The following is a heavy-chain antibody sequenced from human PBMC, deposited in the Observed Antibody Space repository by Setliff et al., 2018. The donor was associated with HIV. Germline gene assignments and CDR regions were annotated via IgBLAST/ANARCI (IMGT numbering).Heavy chain of an antibody. CDR2: VSPIGET. Sequence: SETLSLTCAVFGESSNNDAWTWIRQPPGKGLEWIGEVSPIGETTYSQSLKDRVTISIDTSKHHFSLKMNSVTVADTAVYYCARGGGYDRSGYYPFDYWGQGTPVTVSS. J-gene: IGHJ4*02. D-gene: IGHD3-22*01. V-gene: IGHV4-34*01. CDR3: ARGGGYDRSGYYPFDY. CDR1: GESSNNDA.